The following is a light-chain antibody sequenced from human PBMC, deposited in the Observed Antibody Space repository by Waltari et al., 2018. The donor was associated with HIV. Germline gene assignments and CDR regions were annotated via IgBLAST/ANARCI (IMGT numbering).Light chain of an antibody. V-gene: IGKV1-13*02. CDR3: QQFRSYPRT. J-gene: IGKJ2*01. CDR2: DAS. Sequence: AIQLTQSPSSLSASIGDRVTITCRASQGVRNALAWYQQKPGRPPKLLIYDASTLESGVPSRSSGSLSGTDFNLTISNLQPEDSATYYCQQFRSYPRTFGQGATLEIK. CDR1: QGVRNA.